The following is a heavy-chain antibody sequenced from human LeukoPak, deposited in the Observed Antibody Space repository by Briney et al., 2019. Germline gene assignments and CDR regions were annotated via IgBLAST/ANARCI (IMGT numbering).Heavy chain of an antibody. CDR3: ARDGNAYSSSWSYYYGMDV. D-gene: IGHD6-13*01. Sequence: ASVKVSCKASGYTFTSYGISWVRQAPGQGLEWMGWISAYNGNTNYAQKLQGRVTITTDTSTSTAYMELRSLRSDDTAVYYCARDGNAYSSSWSYYYGMDVWGQGTTVTVSS. V-gene: IGHV1-18*01. CDR1: GYTFTSYG. J-gene: IGHJ6*02. CDR2: ISAYNGNT.